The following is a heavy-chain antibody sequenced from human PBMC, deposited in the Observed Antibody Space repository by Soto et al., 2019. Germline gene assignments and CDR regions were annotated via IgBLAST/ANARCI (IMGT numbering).Heavy chain of an antibody. Sequence: QVQLMQSGAEVKEPGASVKVSCKSSGYSFTGYYIHWVRQAPGQGLEWMGWINPNSGGTIYRQDFQGRVTMTRDTSISTAYMEVSRLRYEDTAVYYCAKGGAVTGGVDWFDPWGQGTLVTVSS. CDR3: AKGGAVTGGVDWFDP. CDR2: INPNSGGT. CDR1: GYSFTGYY. V-gene: IGHV1-2*02. D-gene: IGHD6-19*01. J-gene: IGHJ5*02.